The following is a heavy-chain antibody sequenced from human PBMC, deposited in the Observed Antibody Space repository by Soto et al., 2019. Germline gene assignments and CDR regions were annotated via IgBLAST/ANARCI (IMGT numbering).Heavy chain of an antibody. CDR2: INHSGCT. J-gene: IGHJ6*02. CDR3: ARSLRRRQEAYYYYYGIDV. CDR1: GGSFSGYY. V-gene: IGHV4-34*01. Sequence: PSETLSLTCAVYGGSFSGYYWSWIRQPPGKGLEWIGEINHSGCTNYNPSLKSRVTISVDTSKNQFSLKLSSVTAADTAVYYCARSLRRRQEAYYYYYGIDVWGQGTTVTVS. D-gene: IGHD4-17*01.